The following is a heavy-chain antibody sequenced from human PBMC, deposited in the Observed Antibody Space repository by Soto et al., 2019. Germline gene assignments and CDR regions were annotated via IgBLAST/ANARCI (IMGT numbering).Heavy chain of an antibody. CDR2: IDWDDDK. CDR1: GFSLSTSGMC. J-gene: IGHJ4*02. V-gene: IGHV2-70*01. CDR3: ARIRDSSSSCYFDY. D-gene: IGHD6-6*01. Sequence: SGPTLVNPTQTLTLTCTFAGFSLSTSGMCVSWIRQPPGKALEWLALIDWDDDKYYSTSLKTRRTISKDTSKNQVVLTMTNMDPVDTATYYCARIRDSSSSCYFDYWGQGTLVTVSS.